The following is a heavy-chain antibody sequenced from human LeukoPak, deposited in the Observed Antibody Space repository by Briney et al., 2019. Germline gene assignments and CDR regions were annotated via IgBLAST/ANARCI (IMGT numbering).Heavy chain of an antibody. CDR3: AKDGGGASLFDY. D-gene: IGHD3-10*01. V-gene: IGHV4-31*03. CDR2: IYYSGST. J-gene: IGHJ4*02. CDR1: GGSISSGGYY. Sequence: SETLSLTCTVSGGSISSGGYYWSWIRQHPGKGLEWIGYIYYSGSTYINPSLESRVTISVDTSKNQFSLNLRSVTAADTAIYYWAKDGGGASLFDYWGQGTLVTVSS.